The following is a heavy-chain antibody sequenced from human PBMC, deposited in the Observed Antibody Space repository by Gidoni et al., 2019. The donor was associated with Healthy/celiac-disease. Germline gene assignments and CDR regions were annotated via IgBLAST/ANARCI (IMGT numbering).Heavy chain of an antibody. CDR1: GFTISSYA. D-gene: IGHD3-16*01. Sequence: EVQLLESGGGLVQPGGSLRLSCAASGFTISSYAMSWVRQAPGKGLEWVSAISVSGGSTYYADSVKGRFTISRDNSKNTLYLQMNSLRAEDTAVYYCAKGRLPGGDAFDIWGQGTMVTVSS. CDR2: ISVSGGST. J-gene: IGHJ3*02. CDR3: AKGRLPGGDAFDI. V-gene: IGHV3-23*01.